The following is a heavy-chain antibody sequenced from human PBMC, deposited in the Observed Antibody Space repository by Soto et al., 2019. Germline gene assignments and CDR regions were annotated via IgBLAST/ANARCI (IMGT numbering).Heavy chain of an antibody. V-gene: IGHV4-59*01. J-gene: IGHJ6*02. CDR3: ARDSPGWLQLGYYYYGMDV. CDR1: GGSISSYY. D-gene: IGHD5-12*01. Sequence: SETLSLTCTFSGGSISSYYWSWIRQPPGKGLEWIGYIYYSGSTNYNPSLKSRVTISVDTSKNQFSLKLSSVTAADTAVYYCARDSPGWLQLGYYYYGMDVWGQGTTVTVSS. CDR2: IYYSGST.